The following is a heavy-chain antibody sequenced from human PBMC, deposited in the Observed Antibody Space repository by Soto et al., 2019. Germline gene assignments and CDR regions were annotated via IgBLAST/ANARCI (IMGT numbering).Heavy chain of an antibody. D-gene: IGHD3-10*01. CDR2: ISSSSSYI. V-gene: IGHV3-21*01. CDR3: ARDSVLLWFGESPDYYYGMDV. CDR1: GFTFSSYS. Sequence: LKISCAASGFTFSSYSMNWVRQAPGKGLGWVSSISSSSSYIYYADSVKGRFTISRDNAKNSLYLQMNSLRAEDTAVYYCARDSVLLWFGESPDYYYGMDVWGQGTTVTVSS. J-gene: IGHJ6*02.